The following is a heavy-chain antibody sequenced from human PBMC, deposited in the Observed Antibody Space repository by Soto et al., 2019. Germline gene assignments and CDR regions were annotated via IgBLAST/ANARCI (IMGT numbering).Heavy chain of an antibody. D-gene: IGHD3-3*02. CDR2: ISCSGGST. CDR1: GFTFTSYA. Sequence: GGSLRLSCAASGFTFTSYAMSWVRQAPGKGLEWVSAISCSGGSTYYADSVKGRFTISRDNSKNTLYLQKNSLRAEDTAVYYCAILEKSAPVGYFDYWGQGTLVTVSS. J-gene: IGHJ4*02. CDR3: AILEKSAPVGYFDY. V-gene: IGHV3-23*01.